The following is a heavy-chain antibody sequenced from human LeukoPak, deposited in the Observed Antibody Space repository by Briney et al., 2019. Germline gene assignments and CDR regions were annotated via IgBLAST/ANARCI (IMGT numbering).Heavy chain of an antibody. D-gene: IGHD6-6*01. Sequence: ASVTVSCKASGYSFSNYDINWVRQAPGQGLEWMGWINPNSGGTNYAQKFQGRVTMTRDTSISTAYMELSRLRSDDTAVYYCARWGSSSTFDYWGQGTLVTVSS. CDR1: GYSFSNYD. V-gene: IGHV1-2*02. CDR2: INPNSGGT. J-gene: IGHJ4*02. CDR3: ARWGSSSTFDY.